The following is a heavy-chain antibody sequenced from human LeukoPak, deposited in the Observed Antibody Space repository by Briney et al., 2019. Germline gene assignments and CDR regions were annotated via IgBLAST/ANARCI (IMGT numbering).Heavy chain of an antibody. CDR2: IYTSGST. Sequence: SETLSLTCTVPGGSISSYYWSWIRQPAGKELEWIGRIYTSGSTNYNPSLKSRVSMSVHTSKSQFSLKPTSVTAADTAVYYCARARYYGSGNYLIDYWGQGALVTVSS. CDR3: ARARYYGSGNYLIDY. D-gene: IGHD3-10*01. J-gene: IGHJ4*02. V-gene: IGHV4-4*07. CDR1: GGSISSYY.